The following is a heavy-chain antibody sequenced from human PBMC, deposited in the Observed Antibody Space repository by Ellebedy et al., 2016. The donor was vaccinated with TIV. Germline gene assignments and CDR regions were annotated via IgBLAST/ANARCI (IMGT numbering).Heavy chain of an antibody. CDR3: ASSIRYGSGSYPFDY. Sequence: GGSLKISCAASGFTFSSYGMSWVRQAPGKGLEWVAFIRYDGSNKYYADSVKGRFTISRDNSKNTLYLQMNSLRAEDTAVYYCASSIRYGSGSYPFDYWGQGTLVTVSS. J-gene: IGHJ4*02. CDR1: GFTFSSYG. D-gene: IGHD3-10*01. CDR2: IRYDGSNK. V-gene: IGHV3-30*02.